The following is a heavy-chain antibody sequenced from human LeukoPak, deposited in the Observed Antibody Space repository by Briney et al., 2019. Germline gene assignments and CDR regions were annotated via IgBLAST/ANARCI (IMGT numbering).Heavy chain of an antibody. CDR2: ISHDGMNK. CDR1: GFTFSKYD. D-gene: IGHD3-10*01. V-gene: IGHV3-30*03. Sequence: QPGGSLRLSCSASGFTFSKYDMHWARQAAGRGREWLAVISHDGMNKRHVVCVKGRFSVSRDNSKNTLYLQMNSLRAEDTAVYYCASIVLLWFGESLIAAGSVDMDVWGKGTTVTVSS. CDR3: ASIVLLWFGESLIAAGSVDMDV. J-gene: IGHJ6*03.